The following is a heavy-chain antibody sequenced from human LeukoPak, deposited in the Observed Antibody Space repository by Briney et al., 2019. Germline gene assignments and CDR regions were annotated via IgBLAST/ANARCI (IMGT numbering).Heavy chain of an antibody. CDR1: GCTFTSYA. J-gene: IGHJ6*03. CDR3: ARDQGLVGATTYYYYYMDV. Sequence: SVKVSCKASGCTFTSYAMHWVRQAPGQRLEWMGGIIPIFGTANYAQKFQGRVTITTDESTSTAYMELSSLRSEGTAVYYCARDQGLVGATTYYYYYMDVWGKGTTVTVSS. V-gene: IGHV1-69*05. D-gene: IGHD1-26*01. CDR2: IIPIFGTA.